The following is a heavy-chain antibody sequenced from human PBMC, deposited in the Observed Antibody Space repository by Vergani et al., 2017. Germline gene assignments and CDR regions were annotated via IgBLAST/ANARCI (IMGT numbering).Heavy chain of an antibody. D-gene: IGHD5-18*01. J-gene: IGHJ6*02. Sequence: QVQLVQSGAEVKKPGASVKVSCKASGYTFTSYDINWVRQATGQGLEWMGWMNPNSGNTGYAQKLQGRVTMNRNTSISTAYMELSSLRSEDTAVYYCARGYPPTAMDYYYGMDVWGQGTTVTVSS. CDR2: MNPNSGNT. CDR1: GYTFTSYD. V-gene: IGHV1-8*01. CDR3: ARGYPPTAMDYYYGMDV.